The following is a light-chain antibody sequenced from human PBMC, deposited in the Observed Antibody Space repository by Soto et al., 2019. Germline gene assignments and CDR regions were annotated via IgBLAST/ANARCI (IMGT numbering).Light chain of an antibody. V-gene: IGKV2-30*01. Sequence: DIVMTQSPLSLPVTLGQPASISCRSSQSLVYSDGIIYLTWFQQRPGRSPRRLIYQVSYRDSWVPDRVSGSGSGTDFTLEISRVEAEDVGIYYCMQSTHWPTFGQGTKLEVK. CDR1: QSLVYSDGIIY. CDR3: MQSTHWPT. CDR2: QVS. J-gene: IGKJ2*01.